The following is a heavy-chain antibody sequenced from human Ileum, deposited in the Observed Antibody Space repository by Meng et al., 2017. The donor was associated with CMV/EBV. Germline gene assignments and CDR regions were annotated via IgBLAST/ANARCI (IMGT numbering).Heavy chain of an antibody. V-gene: IGHV1-69*05. CDR1: YS. Sequence: YSIGWVRQAPGQGLEWMEGMNPIFGTANYAQKFQGRGTMTTDESTSTAYMELSSLRSEDTAVYYCAGWSLQYSSGWYGDGDGDVGFDYWGQGTLVTVSS. CDR2: MNPIFGTA. D-gene: IGHD6-13*01. J-gene: IGHJ4*02. CDR3: AGWSLQYSSGWYGDGDGDVGFDY.